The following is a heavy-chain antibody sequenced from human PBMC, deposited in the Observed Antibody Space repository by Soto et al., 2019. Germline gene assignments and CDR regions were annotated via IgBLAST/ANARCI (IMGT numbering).Heavy chain of an antibody. D-gene: IGHD6-19*01. V-gene: IGHV4-4*02. CDR1: GGSISSSHF. J-gene: IGHJ4*02. Sequence: QVLLQESGPGLVQPSGTLSLSCAVSGGSISSSHFWGWVRQPPGKGLEWVGDISHSGSVNYNPSLKSRVTISIDKCKNQCSLKLNSVTAADTAVYYCARRFGWYAIDYWGQGTLVIVSS. CDR2: ISHSGSV. CDR3: ARRFGWYAIDY.